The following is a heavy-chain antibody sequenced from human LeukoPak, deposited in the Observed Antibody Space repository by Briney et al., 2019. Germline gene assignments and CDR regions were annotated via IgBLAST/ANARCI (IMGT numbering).Heavy chain of an antibody. D-gene: IGHD3-10*01. CDR3: ARDRTKIPGISMVRGVTKFYYYYMDI. CDR2: INTNSGGT. Sequence: WASVKVSCKASGYTFTGYYLHWVRQAPGQGLEWMGWINTNSGGTNYAQKFQGRVTMTRDTSISTAYMELSRLRSDDTAVYFCARDRTKIPGISMVRGVTKFYYYYMDIWGKGTTVTVSS. J-gene: IGHJ6*03. CDR1: GYTFTGYY. V-gene: IGHV1-2*02.